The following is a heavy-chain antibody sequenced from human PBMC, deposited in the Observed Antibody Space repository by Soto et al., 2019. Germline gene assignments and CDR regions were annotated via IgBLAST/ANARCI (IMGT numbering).Heavy chain of an antibody. V-gene: IGHV1-69*01. J-gene: IGHJ4*02. Sequence: QVVLVQSGAEVKKPGSSVKVSCKASGDTFSSYAVSWVRQAPGQGLEWMGGIVPLFGTANYTQKFQGRVTITADESTNTVYMELSSLRSEDTAVYYCAREPVTVVIPPSMRTFDYWGQGTLVTVSS. CDR2: IVPLFGTA. D-gene: IGHD2-2*01. CDR3: AREPVTVVIPPSMRTFDY. CDR1: GDTFSSYA.